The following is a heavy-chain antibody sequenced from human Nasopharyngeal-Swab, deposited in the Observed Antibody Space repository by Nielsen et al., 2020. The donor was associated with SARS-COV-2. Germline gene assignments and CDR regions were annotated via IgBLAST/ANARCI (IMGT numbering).Heavy chain of an antibody. J-gene: IGHJ5*02. D-gene: IGHD3-22*01. CDR1: GYTFTSYG. CDR2: ISANNGNT. V-gene: IGHV1-18*01. CDR3: ARDPDDSSGYYQTRRGWFDP. Sequence: ASVKVSCKASGYTFTSYGISWVRQAPGQALEWMGWISANNGNTNYAQKFLGRVTMTTDTSTSTAYMELRRLRSYDTAVYYCARDPDDSSGYYQTRRGWFDPWGQGTLVTVSS.